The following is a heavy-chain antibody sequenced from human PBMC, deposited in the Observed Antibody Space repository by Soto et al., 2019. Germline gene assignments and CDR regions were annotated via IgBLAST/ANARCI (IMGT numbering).Heavy chain of an antibody. CDR1: EFTLSSYW. CDR2: INTDGRST. J-gene: IGHJ4*02. D-gene: IGHD6-13*01. CDR3: ARDEAAQYYFDY. Sequence: GGSLRLSCAASEFTLSSYWIHWVRQAPGKGLVWVSRINTDGRSTIYADSVKGRFTISRDNAKNTLYLQMNSLRAEDTAVYYCARDEAAQYYFDYWGQGTLVTVSS. V-gene: IGHV3-74*01.